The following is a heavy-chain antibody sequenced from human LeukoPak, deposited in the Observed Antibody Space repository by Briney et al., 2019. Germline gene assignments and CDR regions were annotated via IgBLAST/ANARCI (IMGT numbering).Heavy chain of an antibody. CDR2: IKSKTDGGTT. CDR3: TTDLTTDFDF. CDR1: GFTCSNAW. D-gene: IGHD4-11*01. Sequence: GGSLRLSCAASGFTCSNAWMSWVRQAPGKGLEWFGRIKSKTDGGTTDYAAPVKGRVTISRDDSKNTLYLQMNSLKTEDTAVYYCTTDLTTDFDFWGQGTLVTVSS. J-gene: IGHJ4*02. V-gene: IGHV3-15*01.